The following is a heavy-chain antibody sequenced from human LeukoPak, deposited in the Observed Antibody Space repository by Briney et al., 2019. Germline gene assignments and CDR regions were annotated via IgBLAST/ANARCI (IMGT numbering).Heavy chain of an antibody. CDR3: ARDLGTTGWHTFDY. CDR1: GDSVSSKKGA. CDR2: TYYRSKWYN. D-gene: IGHD6-19*01. V-gene: IGHV6-1*01. J-gene: IGHJ4*02. Sequence: SQTLSLTCAVSGDSVSSKKGAWHWISQSASRGLEGLGRTYYRSKWYNDYAESMERRMPISQDTSKTQYPLHLNSVTPAATAVYYCARDLGTTGWHTFDYWGQGTLVTVSS.